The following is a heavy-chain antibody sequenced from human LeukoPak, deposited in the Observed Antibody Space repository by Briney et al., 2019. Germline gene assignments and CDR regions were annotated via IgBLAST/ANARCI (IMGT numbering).Heavy chain of an antibody. V-gene: IGHV4-34*01. J-gene: IGHJ5*02. CDR1: GGSFSDYY. Sequence: SETLSLNCVVYGGSFSDYYWSWIRQPPGKGLEWIGEINHSGTTNYNPSLESRVTISVETSKNQFSLKLSSVTAADTAVYYCVREVSNSDYNDYGWFDPWGQGTLVTVSS. CDR2: INHSGTT. D-gene: IGHD4-17*01. CDR3: VREVSNSDYNDYGWFDP.